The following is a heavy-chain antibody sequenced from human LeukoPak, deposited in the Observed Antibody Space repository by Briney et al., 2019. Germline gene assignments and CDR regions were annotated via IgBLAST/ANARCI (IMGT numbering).Heavy chain of an antibody. Sequence: GGSLRLSCAASGFTFSSYVMSWVRQAPGKGLEWVSAVSCSGVGTYSADSVKGRFTISRDNSKNTLHLQLNSLRVGDTAVYYCAKDGKIAAAGSRGRRYFDYWGQGTLVTVSS. D-gene: IGHD6-13*01. CDR2: VSCSGVGT. CDR3: AKDGKIAAAGSRGRRYFDY. J-gene: IGHJ4*02. CDR1: GFTFSSYV. V-gene: IGHV3-23*01.